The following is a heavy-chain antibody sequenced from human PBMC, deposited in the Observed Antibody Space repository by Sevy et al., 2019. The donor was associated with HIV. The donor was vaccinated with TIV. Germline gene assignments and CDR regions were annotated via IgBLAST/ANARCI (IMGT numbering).Heavy chain of an antibody. V-gene: IGHV3-30*18. CDR3: AKVGQDYYDSSVYFDY. Sequence: GGSLRLSCAASGFTFSSYGMHWVRQAPGKGLEWVAVISYDGSNKYYADSVKGRFTISRDNSKNTLYLQMNSLRAEDTAVYYCAKVGQDYYDSSVYFDYWGQGPLVTVSS. J-gene: IGHJ4*02. CDR1: GFTFSSYG. D-gene: IGHD3-22*01. CDR2: ISYDGSNK.